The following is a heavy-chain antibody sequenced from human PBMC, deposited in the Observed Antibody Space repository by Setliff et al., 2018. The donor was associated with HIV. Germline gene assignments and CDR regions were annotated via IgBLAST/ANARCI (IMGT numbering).Heavy chain of an antibody. V-gene: IGHV1-3*01. Sequence: GASVKVSCKAYGYTFTTYTIHRVRQAPGQRLEWMGWINAGSGKTKYSQKFQGRVTMTRDTSASTAYMELSRLRSDDTAVYYCARTNHYYHSNFDYWGQGTLVTVSS. CDR3: ARTNHYYHSNFDY. CDR1: GYTFTTYT. J-gene: IGHJ4*02. CDR2: INAGSGKT. D-gene: IGHD3-22*01.